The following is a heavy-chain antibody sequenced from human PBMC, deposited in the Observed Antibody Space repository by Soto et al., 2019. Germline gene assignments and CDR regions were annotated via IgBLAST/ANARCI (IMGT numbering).Heavy chain of an antibody. Sequence: SETLSLTCSVSGGSINSYWWSWIRQPAGKGLEWIGRVYSSGTTDYNPSLNSRATMSVETSKNQFSLKLTSVTAADTAVYYCARDIGSYAYAEGYWGQGIQVTVSS. J-gene: IGHJ4*02. CDR3: ARDIGSYAYAEGY. D-gene: IGHD2-2*01. CDR2: VYSSGTT. CDR1: GGSINSYW. V-gene: IGHV4-4*07.